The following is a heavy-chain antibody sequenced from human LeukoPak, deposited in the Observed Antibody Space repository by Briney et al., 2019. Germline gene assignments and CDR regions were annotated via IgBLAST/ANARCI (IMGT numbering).Heavy chain of an antibody. Sequence: GGSLRLSCAASGFTFSSYEMNWVRQAPGKGLEWVSYISSSGSTIYYADAVKGRFTISRDNAKNSLYLQMNSLRAEDTAVYYCAELGITMIGGVWGKGTTVTISS. CDR1: GFTFSSYE. D-gene: IGHD3-10*02. V-gene: IGHV3-48*03. CDR3: AELGITMIGGV. CDR2: ISSSGSTI. J-gene: IGHJ6*04.